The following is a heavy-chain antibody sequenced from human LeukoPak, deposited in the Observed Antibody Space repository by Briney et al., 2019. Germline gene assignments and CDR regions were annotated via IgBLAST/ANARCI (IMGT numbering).Heavy chain of an antibody. V-gene: IGHV3-23*01. CDR2: IGATGVST. CDR1: GFTFSSYA. D-gene: IGHD5-12*01. Sequence: GGSLRLSCAASGFTFSSYAMSWVRQAPGKGLEWVSGIGATGVSTFYGDSVKGRFTMSRDNSKNTLYLRMDSLRAEDAAVYYCAKDQGGYSAYGHLDYWGQGTLVTVSS. J-gene: IGHJ4*02. CDR3: AKDQGGYSAYGHLDY.